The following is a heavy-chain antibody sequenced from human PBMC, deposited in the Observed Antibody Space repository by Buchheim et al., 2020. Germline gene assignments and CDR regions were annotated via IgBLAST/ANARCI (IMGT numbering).Heavy chain of an antibody. CDR2: IFAGGAPT. D-gene: IGHD4-17*01. J-gene: IGHJ4*02. V-gene: IGHV3-23*01. CDR3: SRDPNGNYVGAFSD. Sequence: EVHLLESGGGLVQPGGSLRLSCAASGFTFGSFAMTWVRQAPGTGLQYVSSIFAGGAPTYYAASVKGRFTISRDDSKNTLYLQMNSLRAEDTAIYYCSRDPNGNYVGAFSDWGQGTL. CDR1: GFTFGSFA.